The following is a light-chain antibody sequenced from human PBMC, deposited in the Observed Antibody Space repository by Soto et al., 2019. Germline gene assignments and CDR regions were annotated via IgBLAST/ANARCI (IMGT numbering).Light chain of an antibody. CDR3: QRYNDGST. CDR2: AAS. J-gene: IGKJ1*01. CDR1: QGISNY. Sequence: DIQMTQSPSSLSASVGDRVTITCRASQGISNYLAWYQQKPGRVPTLLISAASTLQSGVPSRFSGSGSGTDFTLTITSLQPEDVATDYCQRYNDGSTFGQGTKVEI. V-gene: IGKV1-27*01.